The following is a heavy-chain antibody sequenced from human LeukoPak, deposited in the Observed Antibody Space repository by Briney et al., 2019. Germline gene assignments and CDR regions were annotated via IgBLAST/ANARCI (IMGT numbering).Heavy chain of an antibody. Sequence: PGGSLRLSCAASGFTFSSYWMGWVRQAPGKGLEWVANIKQDGSEKYYVDSVKGRFTISRDNAKNSLYLQMNSLGAEDTAVYYCASNTIFGDYFDYWGQGTLVTVSS. J-gene: IGHJ4*02. V-gene: IGHV3-7*01. CDR1: GFTFSSYW. D-gene: IGHD3-3*01. CDR3: ASNTIFGDYFDY. CDR2: IKQDGSEK.